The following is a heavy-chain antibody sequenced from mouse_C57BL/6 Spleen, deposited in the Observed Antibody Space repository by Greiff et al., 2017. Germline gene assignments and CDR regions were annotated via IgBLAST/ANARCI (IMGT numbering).Heavy chain of an antibody. Sequence: VQLQQSGAELVMPGASVKLSCKASGYTFTSYWMHWVKQRPGQGLEWIGEIDPSDSYTNYNQKFKGKSTLTVDKSSSTAYMQLSSLTSEDSAVYYCATTTVVATPYAMDYWGQGTSVTVSS. CDR3: ATTTVVATPYAMDY. CDR2: IDPSDSYT. D-gene: IGHD1-1*01. CDR1: GYTFTSYW. J-gene: IGHJ4*01. V-gene: IGHV1-69*01.